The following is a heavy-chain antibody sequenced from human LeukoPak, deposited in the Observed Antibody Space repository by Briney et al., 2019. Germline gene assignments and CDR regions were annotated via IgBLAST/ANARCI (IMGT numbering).Heavy chain of an antibody. V-gene: IGHV5-51*01. J-gene: IGHJ4*02. Sequence: GESLKISCKGSGYSFTSYWIGWVRQMPGKGLEWMGIIYPGDSDTRYSPSFQGQVTISADKSIGTAYLQWSSLKTSDTAMYYCARQSCSSTSCYTNFDYWGQGTLVTVSS. CDR3: ARQSCSSTSCYTNFDY. D-gene: IGHD2-2*02. CDR2: IYPGDSDT. CDR1: GYSFTSYW.